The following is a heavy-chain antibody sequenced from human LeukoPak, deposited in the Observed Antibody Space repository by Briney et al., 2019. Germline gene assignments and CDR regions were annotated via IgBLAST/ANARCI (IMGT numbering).Heavy chain of an antibody. J-gene: IGHJ4*02. Sequence: GGSLGLSCAASGFSISDIDMHWVRQAPGKGLEWLAVMSREGNNKYYAASVRGRLTVSRDSAMSTLYLQMDSLRAEDTAVYYCAKGSWYASSSDEDYWGQGTLVTVSS. CDR2: MSREGNNK. CDR3: AKGSWYASSSDEDY. V-gene: IGHV3-30*18. CDR1: GFSISDID. D-gene: IGHD2-2*01.